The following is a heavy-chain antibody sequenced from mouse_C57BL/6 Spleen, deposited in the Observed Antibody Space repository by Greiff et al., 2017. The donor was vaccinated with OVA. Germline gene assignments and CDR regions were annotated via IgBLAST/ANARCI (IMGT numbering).Heavy chain of an antibody. J-gene: IGHJ4*01. V-gene: IGHV1-55*01. D-gene: IGHD1-1*01. CDR1: GYTFTSYW. CDR2: IYPGSGST. CDR3: ARLELRYYAMDY. Sequence: QVQLQQPGAELVKPGASVKMSCKASGYTFTSYWINWVKQRPGQGLEWIGDIYPGSGSTNYNEKLKSKATLTVDTSSSTAYMQLSSLTSEDSAVYYCARLELRYYAMDYWGQGTSVTVSS.